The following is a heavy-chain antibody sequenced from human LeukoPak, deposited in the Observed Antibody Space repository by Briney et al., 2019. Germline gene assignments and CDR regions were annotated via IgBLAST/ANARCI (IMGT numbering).Heavy chain of an antibody. D-gene: IGHD5-12*01. CDR2: ISGYNGDS. CDR1: GYPFTNYG. Sequence: ASVKVSCRVSGYPFTNYGIRGVRQPRGQGLEGMGWISGYNGDSYYVQKFQGRVSMTTDTSTTTAYMELTSLRSDDTAVYYCAREKYRSGFDYWGQGTPVTVSS. CDR3: AREKYRSGFDY. V-gene: IGHV1-18*01. J-gene: IGHJ4*02.